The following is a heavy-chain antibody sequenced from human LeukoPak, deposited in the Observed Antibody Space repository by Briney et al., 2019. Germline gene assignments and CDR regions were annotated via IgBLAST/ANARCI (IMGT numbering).Heavy chain of an antibody. CDR1: GFTFSSYG. J-gene: IGHJ4*02. V-gene: IGHV3-33*01. CDR3: ASAYCGGDCLIDY. D-gene: IGHD2-21*02. Sequence: GRSLRISCAASGFTFSSYGMHWVRQAPGKGLEWVAVIWYDGSNKYYADSVKGRFTISRDNSKNTLYLQMNSLRAEDTAVYYCASAYCGGDCLIDYWGQGTLVTVSS. CDR2: IWYDGSNK.